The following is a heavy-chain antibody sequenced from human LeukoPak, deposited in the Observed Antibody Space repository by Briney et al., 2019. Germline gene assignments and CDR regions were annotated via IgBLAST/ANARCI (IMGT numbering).Heavy chain of an antibody. V-gene: IGHV4-39*07. CDR1: GGSISSSSYY. Sequence: SETLSLTCTVSGGSISSSSYYWGWIRQPPGKGLEWIGSIYYSGSTYYNPSLKSRVTISVDTSKNQFSLKLSSVTAADTAVYYCARDLGEKLPNWFDPWAREPWSPSPQ. J-gene: IGHJ5*02. CDR3: ARDLGEKLPNWFDP. D-gene: IGHD3-16*01. CDR2: IYYSGST.